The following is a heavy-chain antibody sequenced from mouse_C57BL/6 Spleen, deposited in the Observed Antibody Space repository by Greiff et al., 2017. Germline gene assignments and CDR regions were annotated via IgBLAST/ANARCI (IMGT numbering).Heavy chain of an antibody. V-gene: IGHV2-5*01. CDR2: IWRGGST. Sequence: VKLQESGPGLVQPSQSLSITCTVSGFSLTSYGVHWVRQSPGKGLEWLGVIWRGGSTDYNAAFMSRLSITKDNSKSQVFFKMNSLQADDTAIYYCAKRDGSSFYFDYWGQGTTLTVSS. CDR1: GFSLTSYG. CDR3: AKRDGSSFYFDY. J-gene: IGHJ2*01. D-gene: IGHD1-1*01.